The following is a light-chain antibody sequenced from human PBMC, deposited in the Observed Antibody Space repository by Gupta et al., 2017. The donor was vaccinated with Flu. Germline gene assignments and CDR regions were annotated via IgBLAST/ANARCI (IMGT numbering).Light chain of an antibody. CDR1: QSISSN. CDR2: GAS. J-gene: IGKJ4*01. Sequence: EGATLPCKASQSISSNLAWYQQKPGQAPRLLIYGASIRATGIPARISGSGSGTEFTLTLSSLQSEDSAVYYCQQYNNRTPLSFGGGTKVEIK. V-gene: IGKV3-15*01. CDR3: QQYNNRTPLS.